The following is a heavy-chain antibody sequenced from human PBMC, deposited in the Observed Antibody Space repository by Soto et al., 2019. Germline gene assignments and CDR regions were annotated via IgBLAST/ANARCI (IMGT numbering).Heavy chain of an antibody. CDR3: AKDIVKYTYGACDY. CDR1: GFTFSDFG. CDR2: ISEDAETD. Sequence: GGSLRLSCVASGFTFSDFGMHWVRQGPGKGLEWLAVISEDAETDFHADSVKGRFTISRDNSKNTPYLQLNSLRTEDTAAYYCAKDIVKYTYGACDYWGQGVLVTVSS. V-gene: IGHV3-30*18. D-gene: IGHD5-18*01. J-gene: IGHJ4*02.